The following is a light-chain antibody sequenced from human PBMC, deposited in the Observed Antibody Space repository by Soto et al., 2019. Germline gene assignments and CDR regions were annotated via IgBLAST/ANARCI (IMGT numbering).Light chain of an antibody. CDR3: QQYSAYPHT. V-gene: IGKV1-5*03. J-gene: IGKJ4*01. Sequence: DIQLTQSPSTLSASVGDRVTITCRASQNINGYLAWYQQKPGKAPKLLIYWASSLISGVPSRFTGGESGTEFTLTISSLQPDDFATYYCQQYSAYPHTFGGGTKV. CDR2: WAS. CDR1: QNINGY.